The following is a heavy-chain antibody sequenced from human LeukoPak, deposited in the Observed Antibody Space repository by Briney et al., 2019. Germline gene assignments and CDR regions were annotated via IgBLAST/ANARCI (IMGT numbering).Heavy chain of an antibody. J-gene: IGHJ4*02. CDR3: VRISSGWHQPWDN. D-gene: IGHD6-19*01. V-gene: IGHV3-20*04. CDR2: VNWDGSKA. Sequence: GASLRLSCAGAGFPFEDFGMSWFRQVPGKALKWISAVNWDGSKALYGDSVRGRFTISRDNAKSSLYLQMNSLRAEDTALHFCVRISSGWHQPWDNWGQGTLVTVSP. CDR1: GFPFEDFG.